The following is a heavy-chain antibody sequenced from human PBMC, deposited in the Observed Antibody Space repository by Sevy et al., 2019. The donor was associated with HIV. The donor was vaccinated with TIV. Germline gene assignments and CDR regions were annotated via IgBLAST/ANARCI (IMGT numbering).Heavy chain of an antibody. Sequence: GGSLRLSCAASGFTFSSYAMHWVRQAPGKGLEWVAVISYDGSNKYYGDSVKGRFTISRDNSKNTLNLQMNSLRAEDRVVSYCARVVEYYYESNDAVDIWGQGTMVTVSS. D-gene: IGHD3-22*01. J-gene: IGHJ3*02. CDR1: GFTFSSYA. CDR3: ARVVEYYYESNDAVDI. V-gene: IGHV3-30-3*01. CDR2: ISYDGSNK.